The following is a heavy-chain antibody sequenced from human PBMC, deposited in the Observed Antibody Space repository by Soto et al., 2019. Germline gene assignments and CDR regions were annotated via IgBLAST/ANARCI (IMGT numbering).Heavy chain of an antibody. CDR3: SRHGVNSPFLF. J-gene: IGHJ3*01. D-gene: IGHD3-3*01. V-gene: IGHV4-39*01. Sequence: PSETLSLTCIVSGDSISASTYYWGWVHQPPGEGLEWIGSIYYDTTTYSNPSLKSRVSLSVDTSRNQFSLKLTSVTPADTAVYYCSRHGVNSPFLFWGQGTMVTASS. CDR2: IYYDTTT. CDR1: GDSISASTYY.